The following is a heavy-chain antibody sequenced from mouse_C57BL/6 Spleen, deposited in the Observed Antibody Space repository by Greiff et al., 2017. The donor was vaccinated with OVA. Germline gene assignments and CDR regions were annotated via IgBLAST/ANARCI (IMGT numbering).Heavy chain of an antibody. CDR3: ARHEVRGSGNLNWYFDV. CDR1: GYTFTEYT. Sequence: VKLMESGAELVKPGASVKLSCKASGYTFTEYTIHWVKQRPGQGLEWIGWFYPGSGSIKYNEKFKDKATLTADKSSSTVYMELSRLTSEDSAVYVCARHEVRGSGNLNWYFDVWGTGTTVTVSS. J-gene: IGHJ1*03. V-gene: IGHV1-62-2*01. D-gene: IGHD2-1*01. CDR2: FYPGSGSI.